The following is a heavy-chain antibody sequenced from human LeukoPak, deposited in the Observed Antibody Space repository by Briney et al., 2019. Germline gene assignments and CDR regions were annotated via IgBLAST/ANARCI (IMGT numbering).Heavy chain of an antibody. D-gene: IGHD4-23*01. CDR2: IIPIFGTA. V-gene: IGHV1-69*01. Sequence: PVKVSCKASGGTFSSYAISWVRQAPGQGLEWMGGIIPIFGTANYAQKFQGRVTITADESTSTAYMELSSLRSEDTAVYYCARQPETTVVTPEGFDYWGQGTLVTVSS. CDR3: ARQPETTVVTPEGFDY. CDR1: GGTFSSYA. J-gene: IGHJ4*02.